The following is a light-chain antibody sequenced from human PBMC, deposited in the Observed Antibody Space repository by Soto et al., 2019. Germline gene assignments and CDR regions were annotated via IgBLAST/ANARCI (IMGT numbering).Light chain of an antibody. CDR1: QSVGSN. J-gene: IGKJ1*01. Sequence: EIVLTQSPGTLSLSPGERATLSCRAIQSVGSNYLAWYQQKPGQAPRILIFGASGRATGIPARFSGSGSETEFTLTISSLQAEDSAVYFCQQYNNWPTWTFGQGTKVDI. V-gene: IGKV3-15*01. CDR3: QQYNNWPTWT. CDR2: GAS.